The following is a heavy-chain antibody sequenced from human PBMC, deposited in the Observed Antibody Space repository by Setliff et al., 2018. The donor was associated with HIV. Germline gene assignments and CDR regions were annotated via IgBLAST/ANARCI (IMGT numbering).Heavy chain of an antibody. CDR2: IFNDGRT. CDR3: ARHFPSISLFFGDPGPFDR. V-gene: IGHV4-39*01. J-gene: IGHJ4*02. D-gene: IGHD3-10*01. Sequence: PSETLSLTCTVSGGSISSSSYYWGWIRQPPGKGLEWIGSIFNDGRTYYNPSLKSRVTIPMDTSTNQFSLKLTSATAADTAVYFCARHFPSISLFFGDPGPFDRWGQGALVTVSS. CDR1: GGSISSSSYY.